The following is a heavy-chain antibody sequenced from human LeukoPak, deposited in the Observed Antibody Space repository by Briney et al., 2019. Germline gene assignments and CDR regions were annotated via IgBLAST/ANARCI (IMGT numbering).Heavy chain of an antibody. J-gene: IGHJ6*02. CDR2: INSDGSST. D-gene: IGHD3-22*01. V-gene: IGHV3-74*01. CDR3: ARDDSSGYYPYYYGMDV. Sequence: GGSLRLSCAASGFTFSSYWMHWVRQAPGKGLVWVSRINSDGSSTSYADSVKGRFTISRDNAKNTLYLQMNSLRAEDTAVYYCARDDSSGYYPYYYGMDVWGQGTTVTVSS. CDR1: GFTFSSYW.